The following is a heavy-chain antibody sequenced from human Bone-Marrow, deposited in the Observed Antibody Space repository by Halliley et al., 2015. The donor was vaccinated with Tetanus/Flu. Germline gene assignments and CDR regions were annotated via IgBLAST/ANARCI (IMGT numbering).Heavy chain of an antibody. CDR2: INGRGNAT. V-gene: IGHV3-23*01. D-gene: IGHD2-21*01. CDR1: GFTFNNFA. J-gene: IGHJ4*02. Sequence: SLRLSCAASGFTFNNFAMTWVRLIPGKGLEWVSSINGRGNATYFADSVKGRFTVSRVNSQNTLFLQMNSVRVEDTATYYCAKDRGEGRIYFGSWGPGTLVTVSS. CDR3: AKDRGEGRIYFGS.